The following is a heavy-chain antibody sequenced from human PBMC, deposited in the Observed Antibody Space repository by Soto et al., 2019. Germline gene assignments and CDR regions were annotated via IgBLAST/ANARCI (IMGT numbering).Heavy chain of an antibody. J-gene: IGHJ4*02. Sequence: PGGSLRLSCAASGFTFSGSAMHWVRQASGKGLEWVGRIRSKADSYATAYAASMKGRFTISRDDSKNTAYLQMNSLKTEDTAVYYCAILYYGGNSNGNNDYWGQGNLVTVS. D-gene: IGHD4-17*01. CDR1: GFTFSGSA. V-gene: IGHV3-73*01. CDR2: IRSKADSYAT. CDR3: AILYYGGNSNGNNDY.